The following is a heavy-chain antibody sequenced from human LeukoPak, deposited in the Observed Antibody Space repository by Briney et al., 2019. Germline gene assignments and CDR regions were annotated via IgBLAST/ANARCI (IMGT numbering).Heavy chain of an antibody. CDR2: ISSSGSTI. Sequence: GGSLRLSCAASGFTFSSYEMNWVRQAPGKGLEWVSYISSSGSTIYYADSVKGRFTISRDNAKNTLYLQMNSLRAEDTAVYYCARDRYDFWSGYYTPYVFDYWGQGTLVTVSS. V-gene: IGHV3-48*03. J-gene: IGHJ4*02. D-gene: IGHD3-3*01. CDR3: ARDRYDFWSGYYTPYVFDY. CDR1: GFTFSSYE.